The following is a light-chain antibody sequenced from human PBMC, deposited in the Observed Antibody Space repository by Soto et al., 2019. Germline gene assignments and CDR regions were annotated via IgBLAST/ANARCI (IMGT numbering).Light chain of an antibody. J-gene: IGKJ1*01. V-gene: IGKV1-39*01. CDR3: QQSYSTPWT. CDR2: KVS. CDR1: ESVNSW. Sequence: DIQLTQSASTLSASIGDRVTITCRASESVNSWLAWYQQKPGKAPKFLIYKVSSLQSGVSSRFSGRGSGTDFTLTISSLQPEDFATYYCQQSYSTPWTFGQRTKVDIK.